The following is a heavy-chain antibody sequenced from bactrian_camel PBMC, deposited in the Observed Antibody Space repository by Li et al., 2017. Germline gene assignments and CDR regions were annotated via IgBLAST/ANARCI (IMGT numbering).Heavy chain of an antibody. CDR3: AAEVAFNSHAFYCIGGPAGYNY. Sequence: DVQLVESGGGSVQAGGTLRLSCAASTHTRSRLCMGWFRQAPGKEREGLAGLYTGGGNTYYDDSVRGRFTISQDNAKRTVYLQMNSLAPEDTAMYCCAAEVAFNSHAFYCIGGPAGYNYWGQGTQVTVS. CDR1: THTRSRLC. V-gene: IGHV3S40*01. D-gene: IGHD1*01. CDR2: LYTGGGNT. J-gene: IGHJ4*01.